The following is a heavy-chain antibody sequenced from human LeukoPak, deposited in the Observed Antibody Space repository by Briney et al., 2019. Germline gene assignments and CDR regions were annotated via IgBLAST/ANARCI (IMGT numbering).Heavy chain of an antibody. D-gene: IGHD3-22*01. CDR2: IYYSGST. CDR1: GGSISSYY. Sequence: SETLSLTCTVSGGSISSYYRSWIRQPPGKGLEWIGYIYYSGSTNYNPSLKSRVTISVDTSKNQFSLKLSSVTAADTAVYYCARVTGYMIEDYFDYWGQGTLVTVSS. CDR3: ARVTGYMIEDYFDY. V-gene: IGHV4-59*01. J-gene: IGHJ4*02.